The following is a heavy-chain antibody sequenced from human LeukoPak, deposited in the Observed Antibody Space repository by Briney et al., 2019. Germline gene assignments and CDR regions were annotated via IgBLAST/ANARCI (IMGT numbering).Heavy chain of an antibody. CDR3: ARIAGGGGSYWGYYYYYGMDV. CDR1: GGSISSSSYY. J-gene: IGHJ6*02. CDR2: IYYSGST. V-gene: IGHV4-39*01. D-gene: IGHD1-26*01. Sequence: SETLSPTCTVSGGSISSSSYYWGWIRQPPGKGLEWIGSIYYSGSTYYNPSLKSRVTISVDTSKNQFSLKLSSVTAADTAVYYCARIAGGGGSYWGYYYYYGMDVWGQGTTVTVSS.